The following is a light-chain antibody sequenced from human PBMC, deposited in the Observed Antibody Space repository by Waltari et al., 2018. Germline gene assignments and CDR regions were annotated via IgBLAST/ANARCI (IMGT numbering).Light chain of an antibody. V-gene: IGLV8-61*01. J-gene: IGLJ3*02. CDR3: ALYMGSGIWV. CDR2: KAN. Sequence: QTVVTQEPSLSVSPGGTVTLNCDLSSGSLSTTSYATWYQQTPGQAPRTLVYKANARSSGVPDRFSGSILGNTAALTITGAQADDESDYYCALYMGSGIWVFGGGTRLTVL. CDR1: SGSLSTTSY.